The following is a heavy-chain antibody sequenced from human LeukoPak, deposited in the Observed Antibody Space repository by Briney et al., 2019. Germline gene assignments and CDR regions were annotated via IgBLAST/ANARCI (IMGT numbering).Heavy chain of an antibody. J-gene: IGHJ6*03. CDR1: GFTFSSYW. CDR2: IKQDGSEK. D-gene: IGHD6-13*01. Sequence: PGGSLRLSCAASGFTFSSYWMSWVRQAPGKGLEWVANIKQDGSEKYYVDSVKGRFTISRDNAKNSLYLQMNSLRAEDTAVYYCARVTQYSSSWEGYYYYMDVWGKGTTVTVSS. V-gene: IGHV3-7*01. CDR3: ARVTQYSSSWEGYYYYMDV.